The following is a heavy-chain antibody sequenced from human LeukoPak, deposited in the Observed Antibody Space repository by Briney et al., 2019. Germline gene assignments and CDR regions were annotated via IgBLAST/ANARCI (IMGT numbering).Heavy chain of an antibody. V-gene: IGHV3-53*05. D-gene: IGHD5-18*01. CDR3: ARDRDTAMGL. CDR2: LYSGGNT. J-gene: IGHJ4*02. Sequence: GGSLRLSCVVSGFTVSSNYMSWVRQAPGKGLEWVSVLYSGGNTYHADSVKGRFTISRDKSKNTLYLQMNSLRAEDTAVYYCARDRDTAMGLWGQGTLVTVSS. CDR1: GFTVSSNY.